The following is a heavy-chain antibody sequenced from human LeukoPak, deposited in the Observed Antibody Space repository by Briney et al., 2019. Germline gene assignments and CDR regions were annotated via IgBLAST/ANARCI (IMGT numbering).Heavy chain of an antibody. CDR2: INPNSGGT. CDR3: ARDPINSSEGFDP. V-gene: IGHV1-2*02. CDR1: GYTFTGYY. J-gene: IGHJ5*02. Sequence: ASVKVSCKASGYTFTGYYMHWVRQAPGQGLEWMGWINPNSGGTNYAQKFQGRVTMTRDTSISTAYMELSRLRSGDMAVYYCARDPINSSEGFDPWGQGTLVTVSS. D-gene: IGHD6-19*01.